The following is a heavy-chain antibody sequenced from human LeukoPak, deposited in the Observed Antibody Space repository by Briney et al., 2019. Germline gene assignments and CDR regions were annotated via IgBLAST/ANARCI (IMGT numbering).Heavy chain of an antibody. J-gene: IGHJ5*02. Sequence: SETLSLTCTVSGVSIGSSTYYWGWLRQPPGKGLEWIGSFYYSGSTYYNPSLKSRVTISVDTSKNQFSLKLSSVTAADTAVYYCARKGPYFYLDWFDPWGQGTPVTVSS. CDR3: ARKGPYFYLDWFDP. D-gene: IGHD2/OR15-2a*01. V-gene: IGHV4-39*01. CDR1: GVSIGSSTYY. CDR2: FYYSGST.